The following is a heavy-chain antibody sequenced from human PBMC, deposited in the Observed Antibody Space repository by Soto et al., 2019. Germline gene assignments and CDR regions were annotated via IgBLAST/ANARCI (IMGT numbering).Heavy chain of an antibody. V-gene: IGHV5-51*01. Sequence: PGXSRKISCKGSGYRFTSYWIGWVRQMPVKGLEWIGIIYPADSDTEYSPSFQGQVTISADKSISTAYLQWSSLEASDTAMYYCATYGANGFDYWGQGTLVTVSS. CDR1: GYRFTSYW. CDR2: IYPADSDT. D-gene: IGHD4-17*01. CDR3: ATYGANGFDY. J-gene: IGHJ4*02.